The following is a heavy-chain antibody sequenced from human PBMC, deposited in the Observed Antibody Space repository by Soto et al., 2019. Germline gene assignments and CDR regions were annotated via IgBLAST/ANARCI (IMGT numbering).Heavy chain of an antibody. CDR2: IKSDGSDK. V-gene: IGHV3-7*03. CDR3: ARDRYSSSLFDF. D-gene: IGHD6-13*01. Sequence: EVQLMESGGGLVQPGGSLTLSCAASGFTFSNYWMSWVRQAPGMGLEWVANIKSDGSDKYYVDSVKGRFTISRDNTKNSLSLQMNSLRAEDTAVYYCARDRYSSSLFDFWGQATMVTVSS. CDR1: GFTFSNYW. J-gene: IGHJ3*01.